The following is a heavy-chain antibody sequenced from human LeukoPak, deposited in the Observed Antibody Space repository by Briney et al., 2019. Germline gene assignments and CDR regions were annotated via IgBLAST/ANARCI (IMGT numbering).Heavy chain of an antibody. CDR3: TRDRGRGYCSSTSCYYYYYYMDV. D-gene: IGHD2-2*01. Sequence: PGGSLRLSCTASGFTFGDYAMSWFRQAPGKGLEWVGFIRSKAYGGTTEYAASVKGRFTISRDDSKSIAYLQMNSLKTEDTAVYYCTRDRGRGYCSSTSCYYYYYYMDVWGKGTTVTVSS. CDR2: IRSKAYGGTT. V-gene: IGHV3-49*03. J-gene: IGHJ6*03. CDR1: GFTFGDYA.